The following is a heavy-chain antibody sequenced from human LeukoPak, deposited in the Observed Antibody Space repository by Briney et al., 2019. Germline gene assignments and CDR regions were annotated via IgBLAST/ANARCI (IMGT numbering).Heavy chain of an antibody. Sequence: SETLSLTCTVSGGSISSYYWGWIRQPAGKGLEWIGRVDTTGITNYNPSLKSRLTMSVDMSANHFSLRLSSVTAADTAVYYCAKDHIEYHFCSGSYLGYFDFWGQGALVTVSS. J-gene: IGHJ4*02. V-gene: IGHV4-4*07. D-gene: IGHD3-3*01. CDR1: GGSISSYY. CDR2: VDTTGIT. CDR3: AKDHIEYHFCSGSYLGYFDF.